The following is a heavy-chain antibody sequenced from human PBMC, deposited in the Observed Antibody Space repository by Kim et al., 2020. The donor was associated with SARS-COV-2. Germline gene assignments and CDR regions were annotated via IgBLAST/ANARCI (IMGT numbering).Heavy chain of an antibody. V-gene: IGHV3-30*04. CDR3: AREIYYYASGSYYNGPC. Sequence: GGSLRLSCAASGFTFSSYAMHWVRQAPGKGLEWVAVIADDGSNKYYADSVKGRFTISRDNSKNMLYLQINSLRAEDTAVYYCAREIYYYASGSYYNGPCWGQGTLVTVSS. D-gene: IGHD3-10*01. J-gene: IGHJ4*02. CDR1: GFTFSSYA. CDR2: IADDGSNK.